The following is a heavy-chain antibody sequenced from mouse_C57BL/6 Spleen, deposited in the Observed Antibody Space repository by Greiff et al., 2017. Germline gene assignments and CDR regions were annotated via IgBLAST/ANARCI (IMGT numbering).Heavy chain of an antibody. J-gene: IGHJ2*01. V-gene: IGHV8-12*01. Sequence: QVQLKESGPGILQSSQTLSLTCSFSGFSLSTSGMGVSWIRQPSGKGLEWLAHIYWDDDKRYNPSLKSRLTISKDTSRNQVFLKITSVDTADTATYYCARSPSYYSNYGYFDYWGQGTTLTVSS. D-gene: IGHD2-5*01. CDR1: GFSLSTSGMG. CDR3: ARSPSYYSNYGYFDY. CDR2: IYWDDDK.